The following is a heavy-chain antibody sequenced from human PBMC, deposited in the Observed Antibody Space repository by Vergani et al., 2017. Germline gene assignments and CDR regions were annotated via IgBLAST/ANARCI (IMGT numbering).Heavy chain of an antibody. V-gene: IGHV1-69*09. CDR2: IIPILGIA. D-gene: IGHD2-15*01. Sequence: QVPLVQSGAEVKKPGASVKVSCKASGGTFSSYTISWVRQAPGQGLEWMGRIIPILGIANYAQKFQGRVTITADKSTSTAYMELSGLRSEDTAVYYCARDLDRYCSGGSCYGYAFDIWGQGTMVTVSS. CDR1: GGTFSSYT. J-gene: IGHJ3*02. CDR3: ARDLDRYCSGGSCYGYAFDI.